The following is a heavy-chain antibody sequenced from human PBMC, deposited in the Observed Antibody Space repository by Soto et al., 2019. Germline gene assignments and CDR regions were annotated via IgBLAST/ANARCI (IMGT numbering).Heavy chain of an antibody. D-gene: IGHD2-2*01. CDR2: IIPMFGTA. V-gene: IGHV1-69*01. CDR1: GGTFSNYV. Sequence: QVQLVQSGAEVKKPGSSVKVSCQASGGTFSNYVISWVRQAPGQGLEWMGGIIPMFGTANHAQNFQGRVTMTADESTSTAYMELKSLRSEDTAVYYCARDRNPVNKVERYCSSTSCLNWFDPWGQGTLVTVSS. CDR3: ARDRNPVNKVERYCSSTSCLNWFDP. J-gene: IGHJ5*02.